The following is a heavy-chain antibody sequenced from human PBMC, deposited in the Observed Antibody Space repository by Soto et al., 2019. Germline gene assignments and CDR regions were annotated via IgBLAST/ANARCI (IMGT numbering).Heavy chain of an antibody. CDR1: GGSIRSYY. CDR3: AREIGPSNGMDV. D-gene: IGHD2-2*01. V-gene: IGHV4-59*01. J-gene: IGHJ6*02. CDR2: LYNSGST. Sequence: SETLSLTCTVSGGSIRSYYWSWIRQAPGKGLEWIGYLYNSGSTVYNPSLKSRVTISVDTSKNQFSLKLNSVTAADTAVYYCAREIGPSNGMDVWGQGTAVTVSS.